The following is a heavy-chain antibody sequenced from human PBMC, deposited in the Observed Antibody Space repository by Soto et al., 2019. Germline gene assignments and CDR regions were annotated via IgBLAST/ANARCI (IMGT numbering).Heavy chain of an antibody. D-gene: IGHD3-10*01. J-gene: IGHJ5*02. CDR1: GFTFSSYG. CDR2: IWYDGSNK. Sequence: QVQLVESGGGVVQPGRSLRLSCAASGFTFSSYGMHWVRQAPGKGLEWVAVIWYDGSNKYYADSVKGRFTISRDNSKNTRYLQMNSLRAEDTAVYYCAREGRNVLLWFGELLSQENWFDPWGQGTLVTVSS. V-gene: IGHV3-33*01. CDR3: AREGRNVLLWFGELLSQENWFDP.